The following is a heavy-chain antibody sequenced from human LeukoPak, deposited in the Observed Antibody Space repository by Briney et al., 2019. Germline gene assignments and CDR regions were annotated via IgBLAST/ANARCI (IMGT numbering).Heavy chain of an antibody. J-gene: IGHJ5*02. Sequence: SETLSLTCTVSGGSISSSSYYWGWIRRPPGKGLEWTGSIYYSGSTYYNPSLKSRVTISVDTSKNQFSLKLSSVTAADTAVYYCAREWGSSWYPNWFDPWGQGTLVTVSS. CDR3: AREWGSSWYPNWFDP. D-gene: IGHD6-13*01. CDR1: GGSISSSSYY. CDR2: IYYSGST. V-gene: IGHV4-39*07.